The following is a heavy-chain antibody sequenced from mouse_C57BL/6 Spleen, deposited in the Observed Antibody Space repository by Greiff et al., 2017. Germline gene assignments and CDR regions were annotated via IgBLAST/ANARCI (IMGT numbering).Heavy chain of an antibody. CDR3: ARGNGYYDWYFDV. D-gene: IGHD2-3*01. CDR1: GYAFSSYW. J-gene: IGHJ1*03. V-gene: IGHV1-80*01. CDR2: IYPGDGDT. Sequence: QVQLQQSGAELVKPGASVKISCKASGYAFSSYWMNWVKQRPGKGLEWIGQIYPGDGDTNYNGKFKGKATLTADKSSSTAYMQLSSLTSEDSAVYFCARGNGYYDWYFDVWGTGTTVTVSS.